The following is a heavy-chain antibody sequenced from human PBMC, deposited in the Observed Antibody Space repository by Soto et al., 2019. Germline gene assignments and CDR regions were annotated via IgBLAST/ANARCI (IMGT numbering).Heavy chain of an antibody. CDR2: IYYSGST. CDR3: ARESSSGYRDAFDI. Sequence: SATLSLTCTVSGGSISIYYVSWIRQPPGKGLEWIGYIYYSGSTNYNPSLKSRVTISVDTSKNQFSLKLSSVTAADTAVYYCARESSSGYRDAFDIWGQGTMVTVSS. D-gene: IGHD3-22*01. J-gene: IGHJ3*02. V-gene: IGHV4-59*01. CDR1: GGSISIYY.